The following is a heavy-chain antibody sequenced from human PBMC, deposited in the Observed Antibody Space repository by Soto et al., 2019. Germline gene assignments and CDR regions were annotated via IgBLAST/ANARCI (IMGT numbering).Heavy chain of an antibody. J-gene: IGHJ6*02. CDR3: ARDRYCSGGSCYSFEGAVLYGMDV. CDR1: GGSISSGGYY. V-gene: IGHV4-31*03. CDR2: IYYSGST. Sequence: SETLSLTCTVSGGSISSGGYYWSWIRQHPGKGLEWIGYIYYSGSTYYNPSLKSRVTISVDTSKNQFSLKLSSVTAADTAVYYCARDRYCSGGSCYSFEGAVLYGMDVWGQGTTVT. D-gene: IGHD2-15*01.